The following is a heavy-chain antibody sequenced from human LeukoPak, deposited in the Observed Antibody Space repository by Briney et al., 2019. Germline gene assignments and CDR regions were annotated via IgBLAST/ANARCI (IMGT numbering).Heavy chain of an antibody. CDR2: IYYSGST. CDR1: GGSISSYY. CDR3: ARVVVVAATLDYFDY. D-gene: IGHD2-15*01. J-gene: IGHJ4*02. V-gene: IGHV4-59*01. Sequence: SETLSLTCTVSGGSISSYYWSWIRQPPGKGLEGIGYIYYSGSTNYNPSLKSRVTISVDTSKNQFSLKLSSVTAADTAVYYCARVVVVAATLDYFDYWGQGTLVTVSS.